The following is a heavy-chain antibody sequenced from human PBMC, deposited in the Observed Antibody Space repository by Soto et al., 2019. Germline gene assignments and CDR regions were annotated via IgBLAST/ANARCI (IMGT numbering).Heavy chain of an antibody. CDR1: GGSISSGGYS. V-gene: IGHV4-30-2*01. CDR2: IYHSGST. CDR3: ARDQLEGNWFDP. Sequence: SETLSLTCTVSGGSISSGGYSWNWIRQPLGKGLEWIGYIYHSGSTYYNPSLKSRVNISVDKSKNQFSLKLTSVTAADTAVYYCARDQLEGNWFDPWGQGTLVTVSS. D-gene: IGHD1-1*01. J-gene: IGHJ5*02.